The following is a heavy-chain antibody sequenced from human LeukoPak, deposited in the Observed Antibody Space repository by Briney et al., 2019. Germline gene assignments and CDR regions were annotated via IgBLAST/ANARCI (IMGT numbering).Heavy chain of an antibody. CDR1: GGSFSGYY. Sequence: LSETLSLTCAVYGGSFSGYYWSWIRQPPGKGLEWIGEINHSGSTNYNPSLKSRVTISVDTSKNQFSLKLSSVTAADTAVYYCARGWDVVVPAATPRWFDPWGQGTLVTVSS. D-gene: IGHD2-2*01. V-gene: IGHV4-34*01. CDR2: INHSGST. J-gene: IGHJ5*02. CDR3: ARGWDVVVPAATPRWFDP.